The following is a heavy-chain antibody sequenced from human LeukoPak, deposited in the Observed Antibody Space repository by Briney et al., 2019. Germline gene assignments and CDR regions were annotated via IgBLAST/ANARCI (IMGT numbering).Heavy chain of an antibody. CDR1: GGSISSYY. V-gene: IGHV4-59*08. CDR2: IYYSGST. D-gene: IGHD3-22*01. CDR3: ARNGYDSSGYYYMPFVY. J-gene: IGHJ4*02. Sequence: SETLSLTCTVSGGSISSYYWSWIRQPPGKGLEWIGYIYYSGSTNYNPSLKSRVTISVDTSKNQFSLKLSSVTAADTAVYYCARNGYDSSGYYYMPFVYWGQGTLVTVSS.